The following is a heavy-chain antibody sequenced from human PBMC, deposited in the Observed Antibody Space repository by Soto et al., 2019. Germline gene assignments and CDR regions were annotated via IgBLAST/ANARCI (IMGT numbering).Heavy chain of an antibody. Sequence: EVQLLESGGGLVQPGGSLRLSCAASGFTFSSYSMSWVRQAPGKGLDWVSSISGSGEYTYYADSVKGRFTISRDNSRITVYLQMNSLRVEDTAVYYCAIGLTVAGPYYNGTDVWGQGTTVGVS. J-gene: IGHJ6*02. CDR2: ISGSGEYT. CDR3: AIGLTVAGPYYNGTDV. V-gene: IGHV3-23*01. CDR1: GFTFSSYS. D-gene: IGHD6-19*01.